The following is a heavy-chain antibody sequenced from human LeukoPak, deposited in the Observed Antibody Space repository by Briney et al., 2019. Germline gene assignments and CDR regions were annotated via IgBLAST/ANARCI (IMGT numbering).Heavy chain of an antibody. D-gene: IGHD3-10*01. CDR1: GGSISSGDYY. CDR2: IYYSGST. Sequence: SQTLSLTCTVSGGSISSGDYYWSWIRQPPGKGLGWIGYIYYSGSTYYNPSLKSRVTISVDTSKNQFSLKLSSVTAADTAVYYCARERWLGELLSGDYWGQGTLVTVSS. CDR3: ARERWLGELLSGDY. V-gene: IGHV4-30-4*01. J-gene: IGHJ4*02.